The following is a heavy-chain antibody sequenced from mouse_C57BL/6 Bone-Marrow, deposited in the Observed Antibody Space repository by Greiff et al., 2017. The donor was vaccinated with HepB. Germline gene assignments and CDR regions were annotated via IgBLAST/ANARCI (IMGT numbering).Heavy chain of an antibody. CDR2: GQGLEWIG. CDR3: SEDSAVYYCAQIYGYDGVYWYFDV. Sequence: VQLQQSGPELARPWASVKISCQAFYTFSRRVHFAIRDTNYWMQWVKQRPGQGLEWIGASYPGNGDTSYNQKFKGKATLTADKSSSTAYMQLSSLTSEDSAVYYCAQIYGYDGVYWYFDVWGTGTTVTVSS. D-gene: IGHD2-2*01. V-gene: IGHV1-87*01. CDR1: YTFSRRVH. J-gene: IGHJ1*03.